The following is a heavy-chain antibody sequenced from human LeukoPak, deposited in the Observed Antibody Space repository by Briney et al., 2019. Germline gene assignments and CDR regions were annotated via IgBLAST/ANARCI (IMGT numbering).Heavy chain of an antibody. V-gene: IGHV4-39*07. CDR1: GGSISSSSYY. D-gene: IGHD3-10*01. Sequence: SETLSLTCTVSGGSISSSSYYWGWIRQPPGKGLEWIGEINHSGSTNYNPSLKSRVTISVDTSKNQFSLKLSSVTAADTAVYYCARANIMVRGVRFDPWGQGALVTVSS. J-gene: IGHJ5*02. CDR3: ARANIMVRGVRFDP. CDR2: INHSGST.